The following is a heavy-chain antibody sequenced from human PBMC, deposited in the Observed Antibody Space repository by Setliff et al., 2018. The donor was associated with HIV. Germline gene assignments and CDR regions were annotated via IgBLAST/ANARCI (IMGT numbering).Heavy chain of an antibody. CDR3: ARRAYYDFWSGYLDYYYMDV. Sequence: PGGSLRLSCAASGFTFSSYGMHWVRQAPGKGLEWVAVIWYDGSNKYYADSVKGRFTISRDNSKNTLYLQMNSLRAEDTAVYYCARRAYYDFWSGYLDYYYMDVWGKGTTVTVSS. D-gene: IGHD3-3*01. V-gene: IGHV3-30*02. J-gene: IGHJ6*03. CDR1: GFTFSSYG. CDR2: IWYDGSNK.